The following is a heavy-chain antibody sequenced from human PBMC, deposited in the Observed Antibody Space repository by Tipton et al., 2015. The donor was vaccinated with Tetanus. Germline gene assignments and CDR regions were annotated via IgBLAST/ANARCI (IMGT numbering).Heavy chain of an antibody. CDR2: IYYSGST. V-gene: IGHV4-39*01. J-gene: IGHJ5*02. CDR3: ARRHYGSGSPNNWFDP. D-gene: IGHD3-10*01. Sequence: TLSLTCTVSGGSISSSSYYWGWIRQPPGKGLEWIGSIYYSGSTYYNPSLKGRVTISVDTSKNQFSLKLSSVTAADTAVYYCARRHYGSGSPNNWFDPWGQGTLVTVSS. CDR1: GGSISSSSYY.